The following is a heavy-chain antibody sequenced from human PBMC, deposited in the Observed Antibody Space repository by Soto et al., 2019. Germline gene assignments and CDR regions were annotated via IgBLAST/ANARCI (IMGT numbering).Heavy chain of an antibody. V-gene: IGHV4-39*01. CDR2: IYYSGST. CDR1: GGSISSSSYY. D-gene: IGHD3-9*01. Sequence: SETLSLTCTVSGGSISSSSYYWGWIRQPPGKGLEWIGSIYYSGSTYYNPSLKSRVTISVDTSKNQFSLKLSSVTAADTAVYYCARHVIRILTGHRNWFDPWGQGTLVTVSS. CDR3: ARHVIRILTGHRNWFDP. J-gene: IGHJ5*02.